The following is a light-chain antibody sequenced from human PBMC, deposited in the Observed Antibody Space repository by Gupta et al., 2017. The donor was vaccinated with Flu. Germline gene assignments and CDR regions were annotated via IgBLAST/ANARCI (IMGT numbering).Light chain of an antibody. J-gene: IGKJ2*01. V-gene: IGKV3-11*01. Sequence: IVLTQSPATLSLSPGESATRSFRASESISTYLAWYKQKPGQIPRLLIFDASKSDTGVTCRLSGSGYGKDLTLTINRREQEDFAGHYCRQRCYWHPHTFGQGTKVEI. CDR1: ESISTY. CDR3: RQRCYWHPHT. CDR2: DAS.